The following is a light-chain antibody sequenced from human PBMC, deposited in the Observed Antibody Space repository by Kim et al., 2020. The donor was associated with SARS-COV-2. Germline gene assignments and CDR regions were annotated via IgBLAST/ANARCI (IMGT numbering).Light chain of an antibody. CDR2: DAS. CDR3: QQYNKWPRT. J-gene: IGKJ1*01. CDR1: QSVSSN. Sequence: VSPRERATLSCTASQSVSSNLAWYQQKPGQAPRLLISDASTTATGIPARFSGGGSGTDFTLTISSLQSEDFAVYYCQQYNKWPRTFGQGTKVEIK. V-gene: IGKV3-15*01.